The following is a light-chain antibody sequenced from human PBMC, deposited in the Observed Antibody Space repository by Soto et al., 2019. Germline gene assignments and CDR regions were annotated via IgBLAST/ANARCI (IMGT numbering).Light chain of an antibody. CDR3: QQYNSYLVT. CDR1: QSISTY. CDR2: KAS. J-gene: IGKJ4*01. V-gene: IGKV1-5*03. Sequence: DIQMTQSPSSLSASVGDRVTITCRANQSISTYLAWYQQKPGKAPKLLIYKASNLESGVPSRFSGSGSGTDFTLAISSLQPDDFATYYCQQYNSYLVTFGGGTKVEIK.